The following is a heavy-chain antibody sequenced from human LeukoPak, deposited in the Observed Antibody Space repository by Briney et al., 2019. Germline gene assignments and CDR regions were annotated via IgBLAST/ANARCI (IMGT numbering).Heavy chain of an antibody. CDR1: GFTFSSYA. J-gene: IGHJ4*02. CDR3: ARDRSGWFGIFDY. D-gene: IGHD6-19*01. Sequence: GGALRLSCAASGFTFSSYAMHWVRQAPGKGLEWVAVISYDGSNTYYADSVKGRFTISRDNSKNTLYLQMNSLRAEDTAVYYCARDRSGWFGIFDYWGQGTLVTVSS. CDR2: ISYDGSNT. V-gene: IGHV3-30-3*01.